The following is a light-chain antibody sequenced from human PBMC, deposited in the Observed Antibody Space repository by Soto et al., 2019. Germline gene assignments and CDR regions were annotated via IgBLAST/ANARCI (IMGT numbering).Light chain of an antibody. Sequence: IVMTQSPLSLPVTPGQTAPLSCKSSPRLLHSDGKTYLYWYLQKPGQPPQXMIFEVSNRFSGVPDRSSGGGSGTDFTLKISRVEAEDVGVYYCMQSIQLPWTFGQGTKVDIK. V-gene: IGKV2D-29*01. CDR2: EVS. CDR3: MQSIQLPWT. J-gene: IGKJ1*01. CDR1: PRLLHSDGKTY.